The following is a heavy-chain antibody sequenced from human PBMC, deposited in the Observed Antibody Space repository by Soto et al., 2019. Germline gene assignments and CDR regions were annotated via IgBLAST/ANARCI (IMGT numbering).Heavy chain of an antibody. Sequence: SETLSLTCTVSGGSISSGGYYWSWIRQHPGKGLEWIGYIYYSGSTNYNPSLKSRVTISVDTSKNQFSLKLSSVTAADTAVYYCARHPVAVTRFSSEPWGQGTLVTVSS. CDR2: IYYSGST. D-gene: IGHD4-4*01. V-gene: IGHV4-61*08. CDR3: ARHPVAVTRFSSEP. CDR1: GGSISSGGYY. J-gene: IGHJ5*02.